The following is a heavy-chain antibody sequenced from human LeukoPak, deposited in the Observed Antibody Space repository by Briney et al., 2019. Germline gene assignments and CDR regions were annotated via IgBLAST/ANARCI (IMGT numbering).Heavy chain of an antibody. J-gene: IGHJ6*02. Sequence: SETLSLTCSVSGGSISSYYWSWIRQPPGMGLEWIGYIYYSGSTNYNPSLKSRVTISVDTSKNQFSLKLNSVTAADTAVYYCARHDYCYYGMDVWGQGTTVTVSS. CDR2: IYYSGST. CDR1: GGSISSYY. CDR3: ARHDYCYYGMDV. V-gene: IGHV4-59*08.